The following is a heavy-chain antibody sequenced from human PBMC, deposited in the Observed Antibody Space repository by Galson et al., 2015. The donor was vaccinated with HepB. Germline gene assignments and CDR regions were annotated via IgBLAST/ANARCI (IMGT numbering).Heavy chain of an antibody. Sequence: ETLSLTCTVSGGSITNNYWSWIRQPPGKGLEWIGYINDNGYTNYNSSLKSRVTISVDTSKNQFSLKLSSVTAADTAVYYCARHPPGSRKFDYWGQGTLVTVSS. CDR1: GGSITNNY. CDR3: ARHPPGSRKFDY. V-gene: IGHV4-59*08. CDR2: INDNGYT. J-gene: IGHJ4*02.